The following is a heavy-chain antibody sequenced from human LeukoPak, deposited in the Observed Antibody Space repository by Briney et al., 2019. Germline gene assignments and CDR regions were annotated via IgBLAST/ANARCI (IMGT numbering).Heavy chain of an antibody. V-gene: IGHV7-4-1*02. D-gene: IGHD3-10*01. CDR1: GYTFTSYA. CDR3: ARDPPLWFGEFLDAFDI. Sequence: ASVKVSCKASGYTFTSYAMNWVRQAPGQGLEWMGWINTNTGNPTYAQGFTGRFVFSLDTSVSTAYLQISSLKAEDTAVYYCARDPPLWFGEFLDAFDIWGQGTMVTVSS. CDR2: INTNTGNP. J-gene: IGHJ3*02.